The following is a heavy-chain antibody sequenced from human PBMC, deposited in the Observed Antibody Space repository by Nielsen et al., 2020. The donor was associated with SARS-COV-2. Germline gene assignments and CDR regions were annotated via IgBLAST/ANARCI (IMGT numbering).Heavy chain of an antibody. V-gene: IGHV3-30*04. J-gene: IGHJ5*02. CDR1: GFTFSSYA. D-gene: IGHD3-16*02. CDR3: ARSPHATHIMITCGGVISNNWFDP. CDR2: ISYDGSNE. Sequence: GASLKISCAASGFTFSSYAMHWVRQAPGKGLEWVAVISYDGSNEYYPDSVKGRFTISRYNAKNSLYLQMNSLRAEDTAVYYCARSPHATHIMITCGGVISNNWFDPWGQGTLVTVSS.